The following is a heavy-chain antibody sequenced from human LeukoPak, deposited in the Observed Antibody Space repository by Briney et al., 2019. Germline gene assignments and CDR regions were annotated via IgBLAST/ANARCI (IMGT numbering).Heavy chain of an antibody. V-gene: IGHV3-7*01. Sequence: PGGSLRLSCAASGFTFSSYWMSWVRQAPGKGLEWVANIKQDGSEKYYVDSVKGRFTISRDNAKNSLYLQMNSLRAEDTAVYYCAKVFIVVVPAAEKGQSDYWGQGTLVTVSS. D-gene: IGHD2-2*01. CDR2: IKQDGSEK. CDR3: AKVFIVVVPAAEKGQSDY. CDR1: GFTFSSYW. J-gene: IGHJ4*02.